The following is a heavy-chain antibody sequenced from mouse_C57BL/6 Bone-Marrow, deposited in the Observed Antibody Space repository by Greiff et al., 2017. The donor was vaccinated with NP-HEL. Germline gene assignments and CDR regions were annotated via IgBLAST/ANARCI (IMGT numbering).Heavy chain of an antibody. CDR1: GFTFSDYG. Sequence: EVKLMESGGGLVKPGGSLKLSCAASGFTFSDYGMHWVRQAPEKGLEWVAYISSGSSTIYYADTVKGRFTISRDNAKNTLFLQMTSLRSEDTAMYYCAPYYYGSSLDYWGQGTTLTVSS. CDR2: ISSGSSTI. CDR3: APYYYGSSLDY. V-gene: IGHV5-17*01. J-gene: IGHJ2*01. D-gene: IGHD1-1*01.